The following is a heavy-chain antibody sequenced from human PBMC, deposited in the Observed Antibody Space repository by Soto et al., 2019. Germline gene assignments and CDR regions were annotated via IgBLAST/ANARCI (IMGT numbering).Heavy chain of an antibody. Sequence: ASVKVSCKVSGYTLTELSMHWVRQAPGKGLEWMGGFDPEDGETIYAQKFQGRVTMTEDTSTDTAYMELSSLRSEDTAVYYCATTTEYSGYDFNFDYWGQGTLVTVSS. D-gene: IGHD5-12*01. CDR2: FDPEDGET. J-gene: IGHJ4*02. CDR3: ATTTEYSGYDFNFDY. V-gene: IGHV1-24*01. CDR1: GYTLTELS.